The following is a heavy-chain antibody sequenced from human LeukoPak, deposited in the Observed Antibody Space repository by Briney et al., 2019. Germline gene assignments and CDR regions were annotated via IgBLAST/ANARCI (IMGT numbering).Heavy chain of an antibody. V-gene: IGHV3-21*04. Sequence: GGSLRLSCAASGFTFSSYSMNWVRQAPGKGLEWVSSISSSSSYIYYADSVKGRFTISRDNSKNTLYLQMNSLRAEDTAVYYCAKRLYYYGSGPDDAFDIWGQGTMVPVSS. CDR1: GFTFSSYS. D-gene: IGHD3-10*01. CDR2: ISSSSSYI. J-gene: IGHJ3*02. CDR3: AKRLYYYGSGPDDAFDI.